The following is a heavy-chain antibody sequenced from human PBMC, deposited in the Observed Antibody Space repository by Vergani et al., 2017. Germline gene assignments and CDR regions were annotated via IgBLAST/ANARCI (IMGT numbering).Heavy chain of an antibody. J-gene: IGHJ4*02. Sequence: QVQLQESGPGLVKPSETLSLTCTVSGGSISSYYWSWIRQPPGKGLEWIGYIYYSGSTNYNPSLQSRVTISVDTSKNQFSLKLSSVTAADTAVYYCARGRCSGGSCSPGDYWGQGTLVTVSS. CDR1: GGSISSYY. V-gene: IGHV4-59*01. CDR3: ARGRCSGGSCSPGDY. D-gene: IGHD2-15*01. CDR2: IYYSGST.